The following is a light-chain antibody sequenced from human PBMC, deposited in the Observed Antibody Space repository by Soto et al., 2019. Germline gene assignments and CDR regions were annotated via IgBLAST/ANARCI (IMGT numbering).Light chain of an antibody. Sequence: EIVLTQSPATLSLSPGERATLSCRASQSVSSYLAWYKQKPGQAPRLLIYDASNRATGIPARFSGSGSGTDFTLTIRSLEPEDFAVYYCQHRSNRITFGQGTRLEIK. CDR1: QSVSSY. J-gene: IGKJ5*01. V-gene: IGKV3-11*01. CDR2: DAS. CDR3: QHRSNRIT.